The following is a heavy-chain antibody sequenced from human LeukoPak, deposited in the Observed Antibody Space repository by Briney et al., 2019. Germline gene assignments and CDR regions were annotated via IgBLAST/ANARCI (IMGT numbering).Heavy chain of an antibody. V-gene: IGHV4-30-2*01. Sequence: KPSETLSLTCAVSGGSISSGGYSWSWIRQPPGKGLEWIGYIYHSGSTYYNPSLKSRVTISVDRSKNQFSLKLSSVTAADTAVYYCARKRGYYYGMDVWGQGTTVTVSS. J-gene: IGHJ6*02. CDR3: ARKRGYYYGMDV. CDR1: GGSISSGGYS. CDR2: IYHSGST.